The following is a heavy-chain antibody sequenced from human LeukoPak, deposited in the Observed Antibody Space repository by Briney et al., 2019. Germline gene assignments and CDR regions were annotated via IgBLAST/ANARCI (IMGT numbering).Heavy chain of an antibody. V-gene: IGHV4-34*01. D-gene: IGHD3-3*01. CDR2: IHPSGST. CDR3: ARGLDTYKSGID. Sequence: PSETLSLTCGVYGGSFSGFYCTWIRQPPGKGLEWIGEIHPSGSTNYNPSLMSRVTMSLDTSKNQFSLKLTSVTAADTAVYFCARGLDTYKSGIDWGKGTPVTVSS. CDR1: GGSFSGFY. J-gene: IGHJ4*02.